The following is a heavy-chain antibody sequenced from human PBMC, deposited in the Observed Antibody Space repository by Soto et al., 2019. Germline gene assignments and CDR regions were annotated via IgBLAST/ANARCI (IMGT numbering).Heavy chain of an antibody. CDR2: ISYDGSNK. CDR3: AKAAGYGTEYFQH. V-gene: IGHV3-30*18. J-gene: IGHJ1*01. D-gene: IGHD4-17*01. CDR1: GFTFSSYG. Sequence: QVQLVESGGGVVQPGRSLRLSCAASGFTFSSYGMHWVRQAPGKGLEWVAVISYDGSNKYYADSVKGRFTISRDNSKNTLYLQMNSLRAEDTAVYYCAKAAGYGTEYFQHWGQGTLVTVSS.